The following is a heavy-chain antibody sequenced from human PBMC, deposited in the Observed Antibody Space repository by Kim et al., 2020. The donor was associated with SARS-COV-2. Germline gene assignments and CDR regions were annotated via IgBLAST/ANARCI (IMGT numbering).Heavy chain of an antibody. V-gene: IGHV4-34*01. J-gene: IGHJ6*02. CDR2: INHSGST. D-gene: IGHD5-18*01. CDR1: GGSFSGYY. CDR3: ARSRPGFYRTAMGVRYYGMDV. Sequence: SETLSLTCAVYGGSFSGYYWSWIRQPPGKGLEWIGEINHSGSTNYNPSLKSRVTISVDTSKNQFSLKLSSVTAADTAVYYCARSRPGFYRTAMGVRYYGMDVWGQGTTVTVSS.